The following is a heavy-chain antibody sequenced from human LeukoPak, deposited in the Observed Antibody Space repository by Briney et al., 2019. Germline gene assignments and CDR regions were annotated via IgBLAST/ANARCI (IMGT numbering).Heavy chain of an antibody. CDR3: ARHYYDSSGYYSDAFDI. CDR1: GGLISSSSYY. D-gene: IGHD3-22*01. Sequence: SETLSLTCTVSGGLISSSSYYWGWIRQPPGKGLEWIGSIYYSGCTYYNPSLKSRVTISVDTSKNQFSLKLSSVTAADTAVYYCARHYYDSSGYYSDAFDIWGQGTMVTVSS. J-gene: IGHJ3*02. V-gene: IGHV4-39*01. CDR2: IYYSGCT.